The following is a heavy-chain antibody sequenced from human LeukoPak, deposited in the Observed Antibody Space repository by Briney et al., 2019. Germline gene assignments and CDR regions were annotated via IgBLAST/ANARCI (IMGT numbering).Heavy chain of an antibody. J-gene: IGHJ4*02. D-gene: IGHD5-18*01. CDR2: IKRDGSEK. CDR1: GFTFSSHW. CDR3: ARRRGYSYGSSFDY. V-gene: IGHV3-7*01. Sequence: GGSLRLSCAASGFTFSSHWMSWVRQVPGKGLEWVANIKRDGSEKYYVDSVKGRFTISRDNAKNSLYLQMNSLRAEDTAVYYCARRRGYSYGSSFDYWGQGTLVTVSS.